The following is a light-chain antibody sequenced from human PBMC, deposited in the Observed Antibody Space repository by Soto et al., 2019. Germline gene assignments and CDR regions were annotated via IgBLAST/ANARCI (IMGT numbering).Light chain of an antibody. V-gene: IGLV2-23*02. CDR2: EVS. J-gene: IGLJ1*01. Sequence: QSVLTQPASVSGSPGQSITMSCTGTSSDVGSYNLVSWYQQHPGKAPKLMIYEVSKRPSGVSNRFSGSKSGNTASLTISGLQAEDEADYYCCSYACSRTFYVFGPGTMVTVL. CDR1: SSDVGSYNL. CDR3: CSYACSRTFYV.